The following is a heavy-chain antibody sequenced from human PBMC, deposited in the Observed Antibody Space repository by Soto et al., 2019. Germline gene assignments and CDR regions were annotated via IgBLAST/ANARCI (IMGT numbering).Heavy chain of an antibody. J-gene: IGHJ5*02. D-gene: IGHD2-15*01. Sequence: SETLSLTCAVYGGSFSGYYWSWIRQPPGKGLEWIGEINHSGSTNYNPSLKSRVTISVDTSKNQFSLKLSSVTAADTAVYYCARHPIVVVVAATPYYIWFDPWGQGTLVTVSS. CDR2: INHSGST. V-gene: IGHV4-34*01. CDR1: GGSFSGYY. CDR3: ARHPIVVVVAATPYYIWFDP.